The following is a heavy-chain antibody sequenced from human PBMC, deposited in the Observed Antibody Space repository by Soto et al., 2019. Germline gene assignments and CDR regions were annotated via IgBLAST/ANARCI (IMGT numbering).Heavy chain of an antibody. Sequence: ASVKVSCKASGYTFTSYAMHWVRQAPGQRLEWMGWINAGNGNTKYSQKFQGRVTITRDTSASTAYMELRSLRSDDTAVYYCARDLGGSSSYLGYWGQGTPVTVSS. CDR3: ARDLGGSSSYLGY. CDR1: GYTFTSYA. D-gene: IGHD6-6*01. CDR2: INAGNGNT. J-gene: IGHJ4*02. V-gene: IGHV1-3*01.